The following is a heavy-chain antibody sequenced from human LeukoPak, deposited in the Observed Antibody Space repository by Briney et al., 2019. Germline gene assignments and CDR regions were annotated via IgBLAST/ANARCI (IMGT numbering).Heavy chain of an antibody. V-gene: IGHV4-34*01. J-gene: IGHJ4*02. CDR1: GGSFSGYY. Sequence: SETLSLTCAVYGGSFSGYYWSCIRQPPGKWLEWIGEINHSGSTNYNPSPKSRVTISVDTSKNQFSLKLSSVTAADTAVYYCATVDSSGYYLSYFDYWGQGTLVTVSS. CDR2: INHSGST. CDR3: ATVDSSGYYLSYFDY. D-gene: IGHD3-22*01.